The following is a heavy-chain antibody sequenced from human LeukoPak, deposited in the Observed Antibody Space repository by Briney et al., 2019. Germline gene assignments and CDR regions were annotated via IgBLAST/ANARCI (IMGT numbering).Heavy chain of an antibody. J-gene: IGHJ4*02. CDR1: GFTFSTFAM. V-gene: IGHV4-4*02. D-gene: IGHD3-9*01. CDR2: IYHSGST. CDR3: ARFSSFRDYDILTGLYYFDY. Sequence: GSLRLSCAASGFTFSTFAMIWVRQPPGKGLEWIGEIYHSGSTNYNPSLKSRVTISVDKSKNQFSLKLSSVTAADTAVYYCARFSSFRDYDILTGLYYFDYWGQGTLVTVSS.